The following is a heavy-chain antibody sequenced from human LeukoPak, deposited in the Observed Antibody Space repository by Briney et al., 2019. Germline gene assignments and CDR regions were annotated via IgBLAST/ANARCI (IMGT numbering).Heavy chain of an antibody. V-gene: IGHV2-70*11. Sequence: SGPTLVNPTQTLTLTCTFSGFSLSTSGMCVSWIRQPPGKAPEWLARIDWDDDKYYSTSLKTRLTISKDTSKNQVVLTMTNMDPVDTATYYCARIAGIAAAGIYYYGMDVWGQGTTVTVSS. CDR3: ARIAGIAAAGIYYYGMDV. D-gene: IGHD6-13*01. CDR1: GFSLSTSGMC. J-gene: IGHJ6*02. CDR2: IDWDDDK.